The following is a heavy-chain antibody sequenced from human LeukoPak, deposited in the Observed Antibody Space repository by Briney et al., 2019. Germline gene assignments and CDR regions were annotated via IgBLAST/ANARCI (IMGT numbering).Heavy chain of an antibody. D-gene: IGHD2-2*01. CDR3: ARLGSTSCFDY. V-gene: IGHV4-59*01. CDR1: GGSISIYY. CDR2: IYNSGSST. Sequence: PSETLSLTCTVSGGSISIYYWNWIRQPPGKGLEWIGYIYNSGSSTIYNPSLKSRVTISVDTSKNQFSLRLSSVTAADTAVYYCARLGSTSCFDYWGQGTLVTVSS. J-gene: IGHJ4*02.